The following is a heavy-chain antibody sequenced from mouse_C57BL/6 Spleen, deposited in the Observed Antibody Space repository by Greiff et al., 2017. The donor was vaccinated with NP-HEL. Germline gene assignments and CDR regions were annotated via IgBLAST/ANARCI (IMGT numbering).Heavy chain of an antibody. Sequence: VQLQQSGAELVRPGSSVKLSCKASGYTFTSYWMHWVKQRPIQGLEWIGNIDPSDSETHYNQKFKDKATLTVDKSSSTAYMQLSSLTSEDSAVYYCAPALYYGSSWYFDVWGTGTTVTVSS. CDR1: GYTFTSYW. CDR3: APALYYGSSWYFDV. V-gene: IGHV1-52*01. D-gene: IGHD1-1*01. J-gene: IGHJ1*03. CDR2: IDPSDSET.